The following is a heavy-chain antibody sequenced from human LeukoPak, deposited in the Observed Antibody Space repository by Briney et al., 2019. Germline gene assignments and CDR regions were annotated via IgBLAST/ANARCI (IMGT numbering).Heavy chain of an antibody. CDR2: IIPIFGTA. D-gene: IGHD2-2*02. V-gene: IGHV1-69*05. CDR1: GGTFSSYA. Sequence: SVKVSCKASGGTFSSYAISWVRQAPGQGLEWMGGIIPIFGTANYAQKFQSRVTITTDESTSTAYMELSSLRSEDTAVYYCARGSLGYCSSTSCYNVGDYWGQGTLVTVSS. J-gene: IGHJ4*02. CDR3: ARGSLGYCSSTSCYNVGDY.